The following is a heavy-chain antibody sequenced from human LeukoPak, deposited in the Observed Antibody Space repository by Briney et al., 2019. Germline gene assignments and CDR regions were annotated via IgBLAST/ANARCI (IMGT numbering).Heavy chain of an antibody. V-gene: IGHV1-2*02. J-gene: IGHJ6*02. CDR1: ADTFIGYY. D-gene: IGHD3-9*01. CDR2: INPNSGDT. CDR3: ARDVYYDILTGLYYYYGMDV. Sequence: GASVKVSCKASADTFIGYYIHWVRQAPGQGLEWMGWINPNSGDTNYAQKFQVRVTMTRDTSISAAYMELSRLRSDDTAVYYCARDVYYDILTGLYYYYGMDVWGQGTTVTVSS.